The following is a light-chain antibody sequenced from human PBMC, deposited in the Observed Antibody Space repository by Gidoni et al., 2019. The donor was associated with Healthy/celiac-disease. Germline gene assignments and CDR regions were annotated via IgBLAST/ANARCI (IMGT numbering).Light chain of an antibody. Sequence: QSALTQPASVSGSPGQSITISCTGTSSDVGGYNYVSWYQQHPGKAPKLMIYYVNNRPLGVFKRFPWPKSGNTASLTISGLQAEDEADYYCSSYTSSSTLVFGTGTKVTVL. CDR3: SSYTSSSTLV. CDR2: YVN. J-gene: IGLJ1*01. V-gene: IGLV2-14*03. CDR1: SSDVGGYNY.